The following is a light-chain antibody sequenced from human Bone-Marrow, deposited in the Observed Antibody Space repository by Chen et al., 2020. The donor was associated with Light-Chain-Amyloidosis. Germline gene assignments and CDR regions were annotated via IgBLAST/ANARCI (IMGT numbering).Light chain of an antibody. CDR3: QSFDSSLSGSAVV. Sequence: QSVLTQPPSVSGAPGQRVTISCTGSSANIGAGYDVRWYQQLPGTAPKLLIYGDSNRPSGVPDRFSGSKSGTSSSLALTGLQADDEAHYYCQSFDSSLSGSAVVFGGGTKLTVL. CDR1: SANIGAGYD. CDR2: GDS. J-gene: IGLJ2*01. V-gene: IGLV1-40*01.